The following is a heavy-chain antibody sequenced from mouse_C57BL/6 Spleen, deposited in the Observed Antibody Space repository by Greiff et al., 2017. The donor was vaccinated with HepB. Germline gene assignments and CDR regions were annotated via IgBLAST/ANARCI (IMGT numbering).Heavy chain of an antibody. Sequence: EVQVVESGGGLVKPGGSLKLSCAASGFTFSDYGMHWVRQAPEKGLVWVAYISSGSSTIYYADTVKGRFTISRDNAKNTLFLQMTSLRSEDTAMYYCARGLRYPFAYWGQGTLVTVSA. J-gene: IGHJ3*01. CDR2: ISSGSSTI. V-gene: IGHV5-17*01. CDR3: ARGLRYPFAY. D-gene: IGHD1-1*01. CDR1: GFTFSDYG.